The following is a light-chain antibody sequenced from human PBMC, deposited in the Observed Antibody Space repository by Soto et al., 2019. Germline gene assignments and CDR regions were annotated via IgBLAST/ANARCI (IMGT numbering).Light chain of an antibody. J-gene: IGKJ1*01. Sequence: EIVLTNSPGTLSLSPCERATLSCSASQSVASRNLAWYQQKSGQAPRLLIYGASSRAIHTPDRFSGSGSGTDFTLTISRLEPEDFAVYYCQQYGSTPRTFGQGTKADIK. V-gene: IGKV3-20*01. CDR2: GAS. CDR1: QSVASRN. CDR3: QQYGSTPRT.